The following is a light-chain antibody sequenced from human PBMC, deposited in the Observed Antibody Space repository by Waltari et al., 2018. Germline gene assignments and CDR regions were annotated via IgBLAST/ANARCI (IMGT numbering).Light chain of an antibody. V-gene: IGKV3-20*01. CDR2: RAS. CDR3: QQHGTLPAT. J-gene: IGKJ1*01. Sequence: EIVLTQSPGTASLSPGERDTLPCRASQSVGSSSLAWYQQKPGQAPRLVIYRASRRATGIPDRFSGSGSGTDFSLTISRLEPEDFAVYYCQQHGTLPATFGQGTKVEIK. CDR1: QSVGSSS.